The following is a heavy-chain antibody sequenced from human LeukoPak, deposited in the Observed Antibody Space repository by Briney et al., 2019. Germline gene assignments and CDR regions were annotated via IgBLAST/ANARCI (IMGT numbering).Heavy chain of an antibody. CDR1: GFTFSSYG. CDR2: IRYDGSNK. D-gene: IGHD2-21*01. Sequence: GGSLRLSCAASGFTFSSYGMHWVRQAPGKGLDWVAFIRYDGSNKSYSNSVRGRFTISRDNSKNTLYLQMNSLRVEDAAVYYCAPRVVVIAAPFDYWGQGTLVTVSS. CDR3: APRVVVIAAPFDY. V-gene: IGHV3-30*02. J-gene: IGHJ4*02.